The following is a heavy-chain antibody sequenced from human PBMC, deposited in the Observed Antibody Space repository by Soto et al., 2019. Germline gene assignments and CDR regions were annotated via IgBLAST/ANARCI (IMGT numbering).Heavy chain of an antibody. V-gene: IGHV3-73*01. CDR2: IRSKANSYAT. D-gene: IGHD1-7*01. CDR1: GFSFSGSA. J-gene: IGHJ4*02. CDR3: ARGNWNYFRAIDY. Sequence: GGSLRLSCAASGFSFSGSAVHWVRQTSGKGLEWVGRIRSKANSYATTYAESVKGRLTISRDDSKNTAYLQLNSLKTEDTAVYYCARGNWNYFRAIDYWGQGTLVTVSS.